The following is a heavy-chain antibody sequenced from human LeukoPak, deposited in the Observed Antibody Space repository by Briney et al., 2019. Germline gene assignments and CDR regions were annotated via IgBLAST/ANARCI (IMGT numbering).Heavy chain of an antibody. CDR2: INSDGSST. CDR3: AAKKAGWYYFNY. V-gene: IGHV3-74*01. J-gene: IGHJ4*02. CDR1: GFTFSRYW. Sequence: GGSLRLSCAASGFTFSRYWMHWVRQAPGKGLVWVSRINSDGSSTSYADSVKGRFTISRDNAKNTLYLQMNSLRAEDTAVYCCAAKKAGWYYFNYWGQGTLVTVSS. D-gene: IGHD6-19*01.